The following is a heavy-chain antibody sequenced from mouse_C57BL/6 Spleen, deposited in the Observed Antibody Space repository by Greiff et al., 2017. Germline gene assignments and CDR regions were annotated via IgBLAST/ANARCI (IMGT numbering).Heavy chain of an antibody. Sequence: QVQLQQPGAELVKPGASVKLSCKASGYTFTSYWMHWVKQRPGRGLEWIGRIDPNSGGTKYNEKFKSKATLTVDTPSSTAYMQLSSLTSEDSAVYDGARGMVTSDWYFDVWGTGTTVTVSS. J-gene: IGHJ1*03. D-gene: IGHD2-2*01. CDR3: ARGMVTSDWYFDV. CDR1: GYTFTSYW. CDR2: IDPNSGGT. V-gene: IGHV1-72*01.